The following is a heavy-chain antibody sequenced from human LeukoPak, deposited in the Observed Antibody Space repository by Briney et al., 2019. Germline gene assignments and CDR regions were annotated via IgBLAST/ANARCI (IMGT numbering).Heavy chain of an antibody. D-gene: IGHD2-2*01. CDR1: GGSISSSNW. J-gene: IGHJ3*02. CDR2: IYHSGST. Sequence: PSETLSLTCAVSGGSISSSNWWSWVRQPPGKGLEWIGEIYHSGSTNYNPSLKSRVTISVDKSKNQFSLKLSSVAAADTAVYYCARGVVVPAAPDAFDIWGQGTMVTVSS. CDR3: ARGVVVPAAPDAFDI. V-gene: IGHV4-4*02.